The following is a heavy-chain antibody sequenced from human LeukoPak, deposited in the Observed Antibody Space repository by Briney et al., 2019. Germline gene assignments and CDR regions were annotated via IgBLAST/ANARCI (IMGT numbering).Heavy chain of an antibody. V-gene: IGHV4-59*05. CDR3: ARAIGYCSSTSCVNWFDP. CDR1: GGSISSYY. Sequence: SETLSLTCTVSGGSISSYYWSWIRQPPGKGLEWIGSIYYSGSTYYNPSLKSRVTISVDTSKNQFSLKLSSVTAADTAVYYCARAIGYCSSTSCVNWFDPWGQGTLVTVSS. CDR2: IYYSGST. J-gene: IGHJ5*02. D-gene: IGHD2-2*01.